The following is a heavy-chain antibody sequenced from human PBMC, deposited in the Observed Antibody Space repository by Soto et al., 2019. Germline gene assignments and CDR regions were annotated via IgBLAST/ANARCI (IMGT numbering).Heavy chain of an antibody. Sequence: EVQLVESGGGLVQPGGSLRLSCAASGFTFSSYSMNWVRQAPGKGLEWVSYISSSSSTIYYAASVKGRFTISRDNAKNSLYLQMISLRAEDTAVYYCARDLNYGLFDYWSQGTLVTVSS. D-gene: IGHD4-17*01. CDR2: ISSSSSTI. CDR3: ARDLNYGLFDY. V-gene: IGHV3-48*01. J-gene: IGHJ4*02. CDR1: GFTFSSYS.